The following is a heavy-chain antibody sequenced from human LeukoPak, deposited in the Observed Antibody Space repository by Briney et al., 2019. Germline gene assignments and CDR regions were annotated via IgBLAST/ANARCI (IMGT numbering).Heavy chain of an antibody. J-gene: IGHJ4*02. CDR3: ARPHQVVVVSYFDY. CDR2: ISGSGGST. Sequence: GGSLRLSCAASGFTFSSYAMSWVRQAPGKGLEWVSAISGSGGSTYYEDSVKGRFTISRDNSKNTLYLQMNSLRAEDTAVYYCARPHQVVVVSYFDYWGQGTLVTVSS. V-gene: IGHV3-23*01. CDR1: GFTFSSYA. D-gene: IGHD2-15*01.